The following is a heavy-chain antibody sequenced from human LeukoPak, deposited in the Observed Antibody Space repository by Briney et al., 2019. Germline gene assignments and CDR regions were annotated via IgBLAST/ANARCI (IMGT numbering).Heavy chain of an antibody. Sequence: GGSLRLSCAASGFTFSGSAMHWVRQASGKGLEWVGRIRSKANSYATAYAASVKGRFTISRDDSKNTAYLQMNSLKTEDTAVYYCTRPGGYCSSTSCGDYWGQGTLVTVSS. CDR1: GFTFSGSA. V-gene: IGHV3-73*01. D-gene: IGHD2-2*01. CDR3: TRPGGYCSSTSCGDY. CDR2: IRSKANSYAT. J-gene: IGHJ4*02.